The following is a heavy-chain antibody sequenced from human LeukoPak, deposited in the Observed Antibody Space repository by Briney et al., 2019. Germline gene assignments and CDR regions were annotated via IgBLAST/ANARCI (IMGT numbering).Heavy chain of an antibody. CDR3: ARPVSAYCGGDCSDY. CDR2: IYYSGST. D-gene: IGHD2-21*01. V-gene: IGHV4-39*01. J-gene: IGHJ4*02. CDR1: GGSISSSSYY. Sequence: SETLSLTXTVSGGSISSSSYYWGWIRQPPGGGLEWIGSIYYSGSTYYNPSLKSRVTISVDTSKNQFSLKLSSVTAADTAVYYCARPVSAYCGGDCSDYWGQGTLVTVSS.